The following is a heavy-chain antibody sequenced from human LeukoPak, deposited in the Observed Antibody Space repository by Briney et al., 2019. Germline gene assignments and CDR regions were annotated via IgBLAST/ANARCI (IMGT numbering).Heavy chain of an antibody. CDR1: GLTVSSDY. CDR2: IYSGGTT. Sequence: PGGSLRLSCVASGLTVSSDYVSWVRQAPGKGLEWVSVIYSGGTTYYADSVKGRFTISRDNFRNTLYLQMNSLRDDDTAVYYCARDPETDLSDAFDIWGQGTVVTVSS. D-gene: IGHD3-16*02. V-gene: IGHV3-66*01. CDR3: ARDPETDLSDAFDI. J-gene: IGHJ3*02.